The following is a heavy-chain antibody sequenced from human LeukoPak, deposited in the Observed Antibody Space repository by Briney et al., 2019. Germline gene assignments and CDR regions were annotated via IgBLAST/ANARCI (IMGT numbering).Heavy chain of an antibody. D-gene: IGHD3-10*01. J-gene: IGHJ6*02. Sequence: GGSLRLSCAASGFTFSSYAMHWVRQAPGQGLEWVAVISYDGSNKYYADSVKGRFTISRDNSKNTLYLQMNSLRAEDTAVYYCAVQGYYYGGVWGQGTTVTVSS. CDR2: ISYDGSNK. CDR3: AVQGYYYGGV. CDR1: GFTFSSYA. V-gene: IGHV3-30*04.